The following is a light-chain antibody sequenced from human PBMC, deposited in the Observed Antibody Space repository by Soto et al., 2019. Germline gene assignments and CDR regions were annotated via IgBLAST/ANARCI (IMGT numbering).Light chain of an antibody. CDR2: LNSDGSH. CDR3: QTWGSGIVV. CDR1: SGHSNYA. J-gene: IGLJ2*01. Sequence: HPVLTQSPSASASLGASVKLTCTLSSGHSNYAIAWHQQQSEKGPRYLMKLNSDGSHSKEDGIPDRFSGSSSGAERYLTISSLQSEDEADYYCQTWGSGIVVFGGGTKLTVL. V-gene: IGLV4-69*01.